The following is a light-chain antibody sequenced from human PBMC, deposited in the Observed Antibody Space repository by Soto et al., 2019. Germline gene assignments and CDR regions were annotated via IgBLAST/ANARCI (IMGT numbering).Light chain of an antibody. CDR3: QQRSNWHLT. J-gene: IGKJ4*01. Sequence: EIVLTQSPATLSLSPGERATLSRRASQSVSSYLAWYQQKPGQAPRLLIYDASNRATGIPARFSGSGSGTDLTLTISSLEPEDFAVYYCQQRSNWHLTFGGGTNVDIK. CDR2: DAS. CDR1: QSVSSY. V-gene: IGKV3-11*01.